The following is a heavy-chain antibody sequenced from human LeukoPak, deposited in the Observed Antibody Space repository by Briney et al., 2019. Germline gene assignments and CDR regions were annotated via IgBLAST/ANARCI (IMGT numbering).Heavy chain of an antibody. CDR3: ARRVAYYDFWSGYYFDY. V-gene: IGHV4-39*01. Sequence: PSETLSLTCTVSGGSISSSSYYWGWIRQPPGKGLEWIGSIYYSGSTYYNPSLKSRVTISVDTSKNQFSLKLSSVTAADTAVYYCARRVAYYDFWSGYYFDYWGQGTLVTVSS. CDR1: GGSISSSSYY. CDR2: IYYSGST. J-gene: IGHJ4*02. D-gene: IGHD3-3*01.